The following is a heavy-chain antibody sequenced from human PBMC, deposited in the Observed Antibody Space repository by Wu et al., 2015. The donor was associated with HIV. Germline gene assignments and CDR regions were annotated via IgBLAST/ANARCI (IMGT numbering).Heavy chain of an antibody. CDR3: ARGCYHPSSSSHPTHDYFDY. D-gene: IGHD2-2*01. CDR2: IIPIFGTA. Sequence: QVQLVQSGPEVKKPGSSVKVSCKASGGTFSSYAISWVRQAPGQGLEWMGGIIPIFGTANYAQKFQGRVTITTDESTSTAYMELSSLRSEDTAVYYCARGCYHPSSSSHPTHDYFDYWGQGTLVTVSS. V-gene: IGHV1-69*05. CDR1: GGTFSSYA. J-gene: IGHJ4*02.